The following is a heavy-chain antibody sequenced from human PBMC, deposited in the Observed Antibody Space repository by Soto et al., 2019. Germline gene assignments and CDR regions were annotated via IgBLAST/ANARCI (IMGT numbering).Heavy chain of an antibody. J-gene: IGHJ6*02. D-gene: IGHD2-15*01. Sequence: GGSLRLSWAASGFIFRTYGMHWFLQAPGKGLEWVALILNDGSSEYYADSVKGRFTISRDNSKNMLYLQINSLRVEDTAMYYCANGRYSSPPGMDVWGQGTTVTVSS. CDR2: ILNDGSSE. CDR3: ANGRYSSPPGMDV. CDR1: GFIFRTYG. V-gene: IGHV3-30*18.